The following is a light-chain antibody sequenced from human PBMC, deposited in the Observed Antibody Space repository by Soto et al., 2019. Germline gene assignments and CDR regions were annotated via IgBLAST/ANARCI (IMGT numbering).Light chain of an antibody. V-gene: IGKV1-27*01. Sequence: DIQMTQSPSSLSESVGDRATITCRASQGISSYLAWYQQKPGKVPKVLIYAASTLQSGVPSRFSGSGSGTDFTLTISSLQPEDAATYYCQKYNSAPLNFGGGTKV. CDR2: AAS. J-gene: IGKJ4*01. CDR1: QGISSY. CDR3: QKYNSAPLN.